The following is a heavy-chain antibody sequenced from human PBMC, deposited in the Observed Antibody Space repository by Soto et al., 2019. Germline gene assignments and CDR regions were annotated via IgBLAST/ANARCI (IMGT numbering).Heavy chain of an antibody. V-gene: IGHV2-5*02. Sequence: QITLKESGPTLVKPTQTLTLTCTFSGFSLSTSAVGVGWIGQPPGKALEWPALIYWDDDKQYSPSLKSMLTITKDTSKNKVVLTMTNMDPVDTATYHCAHGSGWLHDYWGQGILVTVSS. D-gene: IGHD6-19*01. CDR2: IYWDDDK. CDR1: GFSLSTSAVG. J-gene: IGHJ4*02. CDR3: AHGSGWLHDY.